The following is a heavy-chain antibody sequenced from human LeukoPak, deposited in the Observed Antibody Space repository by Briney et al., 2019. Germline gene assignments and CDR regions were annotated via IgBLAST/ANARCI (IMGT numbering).Heavy chain of an antibody. CDR2: ISAYNGNT. CDR3: ARTEGLLWFGELLYDAWELTY. Sequence: GASVKVSCKASGYTFTSYGISWVRQAPGQGLEWMGWISAYNGNTNYAQKLQGRVTMTTDTSTSTAYMELRSLRSDDTAVYYCARTEGLLWFGELLYDAWELTYWGQGTLVTVSS. D-gene: IGHD3-10*01. J-gene: IGHJ4*02. V-gene: IGHV1-18*01. CDR1: GYTFTSYG.